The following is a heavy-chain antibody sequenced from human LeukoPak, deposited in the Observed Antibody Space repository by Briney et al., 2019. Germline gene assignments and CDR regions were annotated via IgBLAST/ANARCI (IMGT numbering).Heavy chain of an antibody. D-gene: IGHD6-13*01. CDR3: ARRSSSSWYKYFQH. Sequence: SETLSLTCTVSGGSISSGSYYWSWIRQPAGKGLEWIGRIYTSGSTNYNPSLKSRVTISVDTSKNQFSLKLSSVTAADTAVYYCARRSSSSWYKYFQHWGQGTLVTVSS. V-gene: IGHV4-61*02. J-gene: IGHJ1*01. CDR1: GGSISSGSYY. CDR2: IYTSGST.